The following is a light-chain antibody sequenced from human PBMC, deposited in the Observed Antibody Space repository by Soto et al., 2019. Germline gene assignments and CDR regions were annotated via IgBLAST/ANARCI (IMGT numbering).Light chain of an antibody. CDR2: SNN. CDR1: SSNIGSNT. CDR3: AAWDDSLNGLYV. Sequence: QSVLTQPPSASGTPGQSVTISCSGSSSNIGSNTVNWYQQLPGTAPKLLIYSNNQRPSGVPDRFSGSKSGTSASLAISGLQSEDEADYYCAAWDDSLNGLYVFGTGTKV. J-gene: IGLJ1*01. V-gene: IGLV1-44*01.